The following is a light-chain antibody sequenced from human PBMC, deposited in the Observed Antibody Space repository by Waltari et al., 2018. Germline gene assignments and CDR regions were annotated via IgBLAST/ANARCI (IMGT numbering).Light chain of an antibody. CDR2: RND. CDR3: AAWDDKLGGRWE. V-gene: IGLV1-47*01. J-gene: IGLJ2*01. Sequence: QSVLTQPPSASGTPGQRVPISCSGRSSNIGSHVVNWYQQVPGTTPKLLIYRNDQRPSGVPDRFSGSKSGTSASLAISGLRSEDEADYYCAAWDDKLGGRWEFGGGTKLTVL. CDR1: SSNIGSHV.